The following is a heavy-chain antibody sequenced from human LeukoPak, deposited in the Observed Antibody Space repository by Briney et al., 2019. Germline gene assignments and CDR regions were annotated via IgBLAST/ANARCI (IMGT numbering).Heavy chain of an antibody. V-gene: IGHV3-23*01. CDR3: AKDPTTARTPDY. CDR1: GFTFDDYG. D-gene: IGHD4-11*01. J-gene: IGHJ4*02. CDR2: ISGSGGST. Sequence: GGSLRLSCAASGFTFDDYGMSWVRQAPGKGLEWVSAISGSGGSTYYADSVKGRFTISRDNSKNTLYLQMNSLRAEDTAVYYCAKDPTTARTPDYWGQGTLVTVSS.